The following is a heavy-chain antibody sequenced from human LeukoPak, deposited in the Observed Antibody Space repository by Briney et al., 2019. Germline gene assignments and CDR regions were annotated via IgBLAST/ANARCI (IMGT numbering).Heavy chain of an antibody. CDR1: GFTFSSYW. J-gene: IGHJ4*02. Sequence: GWSLRLSCAASGFTFSSYWMTLLRQAPGKGPEWVANIKHNGDELNYVDSVEDRFTISRDNAKNSLYLHMTGLRAEDTAVYYCARELRTFDSWGQGTLVTVSS. D-gene: IGHD3-16*01. CDR2: IKHNGDEL. V-gene: IGHV3-7*01. CDR3: ARELRTFDS.